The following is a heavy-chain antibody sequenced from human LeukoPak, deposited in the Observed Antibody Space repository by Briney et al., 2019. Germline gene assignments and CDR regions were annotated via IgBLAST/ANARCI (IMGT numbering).Heavy chain of an antibody. CDR2: ISYTGST. CDR1: DDSLSSHY. V-gene: IGHV4-59*11. J-gene: IGHJ3*02. Sequence: SETLSLTCAVSDDSLSSHYWTWIRQPPGKGLEWIGYISYTGSTNYNPSLKSRVTISIDTSKNQFSLKLSSVTAADTAVYYCARDLVTVTKGFDIWGQGTMVSVSS. CDR3: ARDLVTVTKGFDI. D-gene: IGHD4-17*01.